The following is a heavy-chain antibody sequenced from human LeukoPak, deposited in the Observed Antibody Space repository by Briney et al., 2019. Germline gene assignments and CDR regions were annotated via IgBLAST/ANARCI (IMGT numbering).Heavy chain of an antibody. D-gene: IGHD3-22*01. V-gene: IGHV3-23*01. Sequence: GGSLRLSCVASGFTFSSYGMSWVRQAPGKGLEWVSAIWAGGGATYYADSVKGRFTISRDNSKNTLYLQMNSLRAEDTAVYYCAKDLGYYDSTAHLDYWGQGTLVTVSS. CDR1: GFTFSSYG. J-gene: IGHJ4*02. CDR2: IWAGGGAT. CDR3: AKDLGYYDSTAHLDY.